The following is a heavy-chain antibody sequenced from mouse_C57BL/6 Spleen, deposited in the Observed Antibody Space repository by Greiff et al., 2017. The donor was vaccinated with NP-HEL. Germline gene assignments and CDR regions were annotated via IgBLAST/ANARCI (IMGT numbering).Heavy chain of an antibody. J-gene: IGHJ3*01. CDR2: IYPRSGNT. V-gene: IGHV1-81*01. CDR1: GYTFTSYG. CDR3: ARRGDYDGGAFAY. Sequence: VKLMESGAELARPGASVKLSCKASGYTFTSYGISWVKQRTGQGLEWIGEIYPRSGNTYYNEKFKGKATLTADKSSSTAYMELRSLTSEDSAVYFCARRGDYDGGAFAYWGQGTLVTVSA. D-gene: IGHD2-4*01.